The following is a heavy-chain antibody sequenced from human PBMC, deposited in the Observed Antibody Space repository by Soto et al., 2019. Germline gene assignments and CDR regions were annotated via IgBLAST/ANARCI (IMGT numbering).Heavy chain of an antibody. CDR1: GGSISSGDYY. J-gene: IGHJ4*02. D-gene: IGHD6-13*01. CDR3: AASIAAAGKFSY. Sequence: QVQLQESGPGLVKPSQTLSLTCTVSGGSISSGDYYWSWIRQPPGKVLEWIGYIYYSGSTYYNPSLKRRVSIPVDTSKNQFSLKLSSVTAADTAVYYCAASIAAAGKFSYWGQGTLVTVSS. CDR2: IYYSGST. V-gene: IGHV4-30-4*01.